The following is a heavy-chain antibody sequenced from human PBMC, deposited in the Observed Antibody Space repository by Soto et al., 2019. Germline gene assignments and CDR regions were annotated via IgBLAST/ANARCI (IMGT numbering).Heavy chain of an antibody. V-gene: IGHV3-7*04. CDR1: GFTFSSYW. J-gene: IGHJ4*02. Sequence: EVQVVESGGGLVQPGGSLRLSCAASGFTFSSYWMSWVRQAPGKGLEWVANIKEDGSEKYYVDSVKGRFTISRDNAENSLYLQLNSLRAEDTAVYYCARDRVYDRTLDYWGQGTLVTVSS. CDR3: ARDRVYDRTLDY. CDR2: IKEDGSEK. D-gene: IGHD3-22*01.